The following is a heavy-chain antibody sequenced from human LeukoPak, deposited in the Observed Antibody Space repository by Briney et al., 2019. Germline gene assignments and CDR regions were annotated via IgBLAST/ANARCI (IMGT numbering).Heavy chain of an antibody. CDR2: IYYTGST. V-gene: IGHV4-59*01. CDR1: GGPISSYW. J-gene: IGHJ4*02. CDR3: ARVLSHGYYDF. Sequence: PSETLSLTCSVSGGPISSYWWSWIRQPPGKGLEWIGYIYYTGSTNYSPSLKSRVTISTDTSKNQFSLKLTSVTAADTAVYYCARVLSHGYYDFWGQGTLVTVSS. D-gene: IGHD3-22*01.